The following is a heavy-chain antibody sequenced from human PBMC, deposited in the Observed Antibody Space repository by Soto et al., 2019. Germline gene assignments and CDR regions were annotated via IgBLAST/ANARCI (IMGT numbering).Heavy chain of an antibody. CDR3: ARVGQYYDSSGYTD. D-gene: IGHD3-22*01. V-gene: IGHV1-18*01. J-gene: IGHJ4*02. Sequence: QVKLVQSGTEVKKPGASMKVSCKASGYSFATSGISWVRQAPGQGLEWMGWISAYNGNRNYDQKLQDRVTMTTDTSTRTAYLELRSLRSDDTAVYYCARVGQYYDSSGYTDWGQGTQVTVSS. CDR1: GYSFATSG. CDR2: ISAYNGNR.